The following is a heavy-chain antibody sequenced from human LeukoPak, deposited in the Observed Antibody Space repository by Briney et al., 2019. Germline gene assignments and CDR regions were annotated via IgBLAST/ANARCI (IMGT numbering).Heavy chain of an antibody. CDR2: INHSGST. Sequence: SETLSLTCAVYGGSFSGYYWSWIRQPPGKGLEWIGEINHSGSTNYNPSLKSRVTISVDTSKNQFSLKLSSVTAADTAVYYCASGQGVAAARFDYWGQGTLVTVSS. V-gene: IGHV4-34*01. J-gene: IGHJ4*02. CDR3: ASGQGVAAARFDY. D-gene: IGHD2-2*01. CDR1: GGSFSGYY.